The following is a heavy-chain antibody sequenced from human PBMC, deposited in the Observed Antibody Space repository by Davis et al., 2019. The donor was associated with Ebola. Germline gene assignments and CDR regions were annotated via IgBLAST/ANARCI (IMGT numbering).Heavy chain of an antibody. CDR1: GGSISSGDYY. CDR2: IYYSGST. Sequence: SETLSLTCTVSGGSISSGDYYWSWIRQPPGKGLEWIGYIYYSGSTYYNPSLKSRVTISVDTSKNQFSLKLSSVTAADTAVYYCARDRGHYYDSSGYYTSYWFDPWGQGTLVTVSS. D-gene: IGHD3-22*01. J-gene: IGHJ5*02. CDR3: ARDRGHYYDSSGYYTSYWFDP. V-gene: IGHV4-30-4*01.